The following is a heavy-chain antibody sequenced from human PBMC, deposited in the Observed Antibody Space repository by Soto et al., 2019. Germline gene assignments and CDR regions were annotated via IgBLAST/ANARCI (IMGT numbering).Heavy chain of an antibody. V-gene: IGHV3-23*01. Sequence: GGSLRLSCAASGFTFSSYAMSWVRQAPGKGLEWVSAISGSGGSTYYADSVKGRFTISRDNSKNSLYLQMNSLRAEDTAVYYCAGFDSVTGTLDYGGQGTRVTVSS. CDR3: AGFDSVTGTLDY. D-gene: IGHD3-9*01. CDR1: GFTFSSYA. J-gene: IGHJ4*02. CDR2: ISGSGGST.